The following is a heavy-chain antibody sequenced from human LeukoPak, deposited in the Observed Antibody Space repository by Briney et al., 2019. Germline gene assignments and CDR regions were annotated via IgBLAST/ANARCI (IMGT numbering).Heavy chain of an antibody. CDR2: IYYSGST. D-gene: IGHD6-13*01. J-gene: IGHJ4*02. CDR3: ARQQLSQLYYFDY. Sequence: EALSLTCTVSGGSISSYYWSWIRQPPGKGLEWIGYIYYSGSTNYNPSLKSRVTISVDTSKNQFSLKLSSVTAADTAVYYCARQQLSQLYYFDYWGQGTLVTVSS. V-gene: IGHV4-59*01. CDR1: GGSISSYY.